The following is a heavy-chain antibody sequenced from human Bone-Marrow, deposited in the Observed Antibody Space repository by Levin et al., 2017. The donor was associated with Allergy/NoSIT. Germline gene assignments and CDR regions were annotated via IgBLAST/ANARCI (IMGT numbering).Heavy chain of an antibody. CDR2: ISYDGSNK. Sequence: GGSLRLSCAASGFTFSSYAMHWVRQAPGKGLEWVAVISYDGSNKYYADSVKGRFTISRDNSKNTLYLQMNSLRAEDTAVYYCAREGELYSSGRPLDYWGQGTLVTVSA. CDR1: GFTFSSYA. CDR3: AREGELYSSGRPLDY. D-gene: IGHD6-19*01. V-gene: IGHV3-30-3*01. J-gene: IGHJ4*02.